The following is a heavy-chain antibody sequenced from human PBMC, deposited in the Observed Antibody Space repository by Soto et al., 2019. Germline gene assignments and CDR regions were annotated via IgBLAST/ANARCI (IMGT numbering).Heavy chain of an antibody. CDR1: GGSISSYY. D-gene: IGHD4-17*01. J-gene: IGHJ3*02. CDR3: ARQYGDYVRGAFDI. CDR2: IYYSGST. V-gene: IGHV4-59*01. Sequence: QVQLQESGPGLVKPSETLSLTCTVSGGSISSYYWSWIRQPPGKGLEWIGYIYYSGSTNYNPSLKSRVTIPVDTSKTQFSLKLSSVTAADTAVYYCARQYGDYVRGAFDIWGQGTMVTVSS.